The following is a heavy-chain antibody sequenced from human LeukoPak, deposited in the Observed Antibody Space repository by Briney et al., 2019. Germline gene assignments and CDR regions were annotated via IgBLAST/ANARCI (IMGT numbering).Heavy chain of an antibody. D-gene: IGHD6-19*01. V-gene: IGHV3-9*01. Sequence: GRSLRLSCAASGFTFDDYAMHWVRQAPGKGLEWVSGISWNSGSIGYADSVKGRFTISRDNAKNSLYLQMNSLRAEDTAVYYCARGLKNYFDYWGQGTLVTVSS. J-gene: IGHJ4*02. CDR1: GFTFDDYA. CDR2: ISWNSGSI. CDR3: ARGLKNYFDY.